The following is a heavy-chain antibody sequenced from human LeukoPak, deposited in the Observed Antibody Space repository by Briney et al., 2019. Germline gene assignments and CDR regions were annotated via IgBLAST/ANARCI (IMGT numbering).Heavy chain of an antibody. CDR3: ASKYCSGGSCSNWGPLFDY. CDR1: GGTFSSYA. V-gene: IGHV1-69*06. Sequence: SVKVSCKASGGTFSSYAISWVRQAPGQGLEWMGGIIPIFGTANYAQKFQGRVTITADKSTSTAYMELSSLRSEDTAVYYCASKYCSGGSCSNWGPLFDYWGQGTLVTVSS. CDR2: IIPIFGTA. D-gene: IGHD2-15*01. J-gene: IGHJ4*02.